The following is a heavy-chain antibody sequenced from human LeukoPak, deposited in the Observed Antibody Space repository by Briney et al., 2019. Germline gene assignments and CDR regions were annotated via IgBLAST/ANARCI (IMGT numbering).Heavy chain of an antibody. CDR3: ARGLFAGGWYPDYFDY. Sequence: PGGSLRLSCTASGFTFSNFWMSWVRQAPGKGLEWVANIKPDGSDKYYVDSMEGRFTISRDNAKNSLYLQMNSLRAEDTAVYYCARGLFAGGWYPDYFDYWGQGTLATVSS. CDR2: IKPDGSDK. J-gene: IGHJ4*02. CDR1: GFTFSNFW. V-gene: IGHV3-7*03. D-gene: IGHD6-19*01.